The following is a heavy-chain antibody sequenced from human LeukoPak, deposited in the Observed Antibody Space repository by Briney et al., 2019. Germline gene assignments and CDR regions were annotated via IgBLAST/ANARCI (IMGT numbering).Heavy chain of an antibody. Sequence: GGSLRLSCAASGFTFSAYSMNWVRQAPEKGREWVSYIGSSSSPIYYADSVKGRFTISRDNAKNSLYLQMDSLRAEDTAVYYCAGDQAYSFDCWGQGTLVTVSS. J-gene: IGHJ4*02. V-gene: IGHV3-48*01. CDR3: AGDQAYSFDC. D-gene: IGHD4-11*01. CDR1: GFTFSAYS. CDR2: IGSSSSPI.